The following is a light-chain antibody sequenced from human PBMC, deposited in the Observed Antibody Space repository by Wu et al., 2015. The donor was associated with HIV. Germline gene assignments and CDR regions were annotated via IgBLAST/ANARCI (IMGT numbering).Light chain of an antibody. CDR2: GAS. CDR1: QSVHSN. Sequence: EIVMTQSPATLSVSPGERATLSCRASQSVHSNLAWYQQKPGQAPRLLIYGASTRATGIPARFSGSGSGTEFTLTISRLDPEDFAVYYCQHYGNSPYTFGQGAKLEIK. CDR3: QHYGNSPYT. J-gene: IGKJ2*01. V-gene: IGKV3-15*01.